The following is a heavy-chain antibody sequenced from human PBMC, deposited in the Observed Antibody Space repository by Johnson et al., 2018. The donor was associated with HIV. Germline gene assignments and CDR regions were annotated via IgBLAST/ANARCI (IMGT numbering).Heavy chain of an antibody. CDR2: IGTAGDT. CDR1: GFTFSSYD. CDR3: ARDYCTNAVCRLSDAFDI. D-gene: IGHD2-8*01. V-gene: IGHV3-13*01. J-gene: IGHJ3*02. Sequence: EVQLVESGGGLVQPGGSLRLSCAASGFTFSSYDMHWVRQATGKGLEWVSTIGTAGDTYYPGSVKGRFTVSREDAKNSLYLQMNSLRAGDTAVYYCARDYCTNAVCRLSDAFDIWGQGTMVSVSS.